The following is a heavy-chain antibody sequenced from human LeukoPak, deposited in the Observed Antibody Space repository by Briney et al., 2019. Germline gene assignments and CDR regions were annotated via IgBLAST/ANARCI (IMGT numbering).Heavy chain of an antibody. CDR1: GGSISNYY. V-gene: IGHV4-39*07. D-gene: IGHD3-22*01. CDR2: VYYSGST. CDR3: ARDYYDSSGYDY. J-gene: IGHJ4*02. Sequence: SETLSLTCTVSGGSISNYYWGWIRQPPGKGLEWIGSVYYSGSTYYNPSLKSRLTISIDTSKNQFSLKLSSVTAADTAVYYCARDYYDSSGYDYWGQGTLVTVSS.